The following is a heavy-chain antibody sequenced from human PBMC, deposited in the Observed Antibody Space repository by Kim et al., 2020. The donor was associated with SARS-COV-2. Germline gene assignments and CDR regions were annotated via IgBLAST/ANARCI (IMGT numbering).Heavy chain of an antibody. Sequence: SETLSLTCTVSGGSFSCGDCFWAWIRQPPGKGLEWIGTIFYSGNTYHNPSLKGRIAIPVGTSKKQFSLWLSSVTAADTAIYYCARRRPAANPHYFDYWGQGVLVTVSS. J-gene: IGHJ4*02. CDR2: IFYSGNT. V-gene: IGHV4-39*01. CDR1: GGSFSCGDCF. D-gene: IGHD6-25*01. CDR3: ARRRPAANPHYFDY.